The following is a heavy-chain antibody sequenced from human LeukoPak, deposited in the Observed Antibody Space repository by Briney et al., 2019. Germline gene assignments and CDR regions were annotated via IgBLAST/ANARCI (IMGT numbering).Heavy chain of an antibody. CDR1: GGSISSFY. CDR2: IYPSGST. CDR3: ARDRTILAFDT. Sequence: SETLSLTCTVSGGSISSFYWSWIRQPAGKGLEWIGRIYPSGSTNYNPSLKSRVTMSVDTSKNQFSLKLISVIAADTAVYYCARDRTILAFDTWGQGTMVTVSS. D-gene: IGHD3-3*01. J-gene: IGHJ3*02. V-gene: IGHV4-4*07.